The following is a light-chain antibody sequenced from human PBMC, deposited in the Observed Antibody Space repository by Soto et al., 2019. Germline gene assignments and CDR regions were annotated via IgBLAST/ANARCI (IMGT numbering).Light chain of an antibody. CDR1: SSDVGGYNY. J-gene: IGLJ2*01. V-gene: IGLV2-8*01. Sequence: QSALTQPPSASGSPGQSVTISCTGTSSDVGGYNYVSWYQQHPGKAPKLMIYEVSKRPSGVPDRFSGSKSGNTASLTVSGLQAEDEADYYCSSYAGSNNWNVVFRGGTKLTVL. CDR3: SSYAGSNNWNVV. CDR2: EVS.